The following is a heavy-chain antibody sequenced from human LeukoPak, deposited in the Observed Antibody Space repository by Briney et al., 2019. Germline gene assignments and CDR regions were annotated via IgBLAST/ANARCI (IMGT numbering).Heavy chain of an antibody. D-gene: IGHD6-19*01. CDR1: GYTFTSYY. CDR2: INPSGGST. J-gene: IGHJ4*02. V-gene: IGHV1-46*01. Sequence: ASVKVSCKASGYTFTSYYMHWVRQAPGQGLEWMGIINPSGGSTSYAQKFQGRVTMTRDTSTSTVYVELSSLRSEDTAVYYCARDRRDSSGWSAFDYWGQGTLVTVSS. CDR3: ARDRRDSSGWSAFDY.